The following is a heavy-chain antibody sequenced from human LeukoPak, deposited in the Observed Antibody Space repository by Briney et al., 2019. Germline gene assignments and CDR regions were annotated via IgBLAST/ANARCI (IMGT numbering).Heavy chain of an antibody. D-gene: IGHD2-2*03. CDR2: IRSKANSCAT. Sequence: GGSLRLSCAASGFTFSGSAMHWVRQASGKGLEWVGRIRSKANSCATAYAASVKGRFTISRDDSKNTAYLQMNSLKTEDTAVYYCTRWIIGRPDDWGQGTLVTVSS. CDR3: TRWIIGRPDD. V-gene: IGHV3-73*01. CDR1: GFTFSGSA. J-gene: IGHJ4*02.